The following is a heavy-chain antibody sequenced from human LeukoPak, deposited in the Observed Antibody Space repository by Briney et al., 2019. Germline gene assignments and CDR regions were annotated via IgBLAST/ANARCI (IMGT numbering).Heavy chain of an antibody. V-gene: IGHV3-30-3*01. CDR1: GFTFSSYF. CDR3: ARVTLD. Sequence: GGSLRLSCSASGFTFSSYFMHWVRQAPDKGVVWVALISYDGNKEFCADSVKGRFTISRDNAKNMLYLQMNSLRAEDTAIYYCARVTLDWGQRTLVCVTS. D-gene: IGHD1-1*01. CDR2: ISYDGNKE. J-gene: IGHJ4*02.